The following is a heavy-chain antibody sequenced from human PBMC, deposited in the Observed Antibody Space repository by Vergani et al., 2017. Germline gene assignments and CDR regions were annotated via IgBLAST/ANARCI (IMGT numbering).Heavy chain of an antibody. Sequence: EVQLVESGGGLVQPGRSLRLSCAASGFTFDDYAMHWVRQAPGKGLEWVSGISWNSGSIGYADSVKGRFTISRDNAKNSLYLQMNSLRAEDTALYYCAKDRVVRGLDAFDIWGQGTMVTVSS. V-gene: IGHV3-9*01. CDR1: GFTFDDYA. J-gene: IGHJ3*02. CDR2: ISWNSGSI. CDR3: AKDRVVRGLDAFDI. D-gene: IGHD3-10*01.